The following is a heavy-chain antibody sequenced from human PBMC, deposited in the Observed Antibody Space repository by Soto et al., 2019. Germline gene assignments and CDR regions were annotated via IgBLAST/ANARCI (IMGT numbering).Heavy chain of an antibody. V-gene: IGHV1-18*01. J-gene: IGHJ4*02. Sequence: ASVKGSCKASGYTFTSYGISGVRQAPGQGLEWMGWISAYNGNTNYAQKLQGRATMTTDTSTSTAYMELRSLSSVTAADTAVYYCARGWYYDSSGYLDYWGQGTLVTVSS. CDR2: ISAYNGNT. CDR1: GYTFTSYG. CDR3: ARGWYYDSSGYLDY. D-gene: IGHD3-22*01.